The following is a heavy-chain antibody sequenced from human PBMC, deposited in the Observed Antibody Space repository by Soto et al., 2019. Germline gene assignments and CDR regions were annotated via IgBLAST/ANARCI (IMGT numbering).Heavy chain of an antibody. Sequence: GESLEISCKASGNSFTSYWLSWVRQIPGKGPEWMGRIDPSDSYTNYSPSFQGHVTISADKSISTAYLQWSSLKASDTAMYYCASPPHGEYSSSAGLRAFDIWGQGTMVTVSS. CDR3: ASPPHGEYSSSAGLRAFDI. V-gene: IGHV5-10-1*01. CDR1: GNSFTSYW. J-gene: IGHJ3*02. D-gene: IGHD6-6*01. CDR2: IDPSDSYT.